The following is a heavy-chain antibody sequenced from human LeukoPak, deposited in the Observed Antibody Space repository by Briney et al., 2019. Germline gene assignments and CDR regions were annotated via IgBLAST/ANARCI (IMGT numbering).Heavy chain of an antibody. J-gene: IGHJ5*02. CDR2: INHSGST. Sequence: SETLSLTCAVYGGSFSGYYWSWIRQPPGKGLEWIGEINHSGSTNYNPSLKSRVTISLDTSKNQFSLKLSSVTAADTAVYYCARGLKLYYYDSSGYWFDPWGQGTLVTVSS. CDR1: GGSFSGYY. CDR3: ARGLKLYYYDSSGYWFDP. D-gene: IGHD3-22*01. V-gene: IGHV4-34*01.